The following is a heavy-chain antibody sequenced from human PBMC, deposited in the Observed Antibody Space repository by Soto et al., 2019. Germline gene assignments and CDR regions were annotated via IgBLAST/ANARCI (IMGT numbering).Heavy chain of an antibody. J-gene: IGHJ4*02. V-gene: IGHV4-59*04. CDR1: GVSISSYY. CDR3: AAGGGLPRYY. D-gene: IGHD5-12*01. Sequence: PSETLSLTCTVSGVSISSYYWSWIRQPPGKGLEWIGYIYHSGSTYYNPSLKSRVTISVDRSKNQFSLKLSSVTAADTAVYYCAAGGGLPRYYWGQGTLVTSPQ. CDR2: IYHSGST.